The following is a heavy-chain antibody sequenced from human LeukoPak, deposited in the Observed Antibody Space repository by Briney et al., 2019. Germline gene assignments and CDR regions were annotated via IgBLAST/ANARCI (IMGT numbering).Heavy chain of an antibody. CDR3: ASSGRKSYGDYEWYFDY. CDR1: GGSISSGSYY. D-gene: IGHD4-17*01. J-gene: IGHJ4*02. CDR2: IYTSGST. Sequence: SETLSLTCTVSGGSISSGSYYWRWIRQPAGKGLEWIGRIYTSGSTNYNPSLKSRVTISVDTSKNQFSLKLSSVTAADTAVYYCASSGRKSYGDYEWYFDYWGQGTLVTVSS. V-gene: IGHV4-61*02.